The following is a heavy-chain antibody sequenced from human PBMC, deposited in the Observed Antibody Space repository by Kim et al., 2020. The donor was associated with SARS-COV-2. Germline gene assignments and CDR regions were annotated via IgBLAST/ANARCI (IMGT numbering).Heavy chain of an antibody. CDR2: ISYDGSNK. Sequence: GGSLRLSCAASGFTFSSYGMHWVRQAPGKGLEWVAVISYDGSNKYYADSVKGRFTISRDNSKNTLYLQMNSLRAEDTAVYYCARPLRFLEWLPSYYMDVWGKGTTVTVSS. CDR3: ARPLRFLEWLPSYYMDV. J-gene: IGHJ6*03. V-gene: IGHV3-33*01. D-gene: IGHD3-3*01. CDR1: GFTFSSYG.